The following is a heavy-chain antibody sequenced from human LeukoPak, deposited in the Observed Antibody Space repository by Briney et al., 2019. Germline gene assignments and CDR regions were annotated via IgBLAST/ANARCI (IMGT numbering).Heavy chain of an antibody. CDR2: IFRSGSYM. V-gene: IGHV3-21*01. D-gene: IGHD4-11*01. CDR3: ATTSPQTDDYRSKGAMAV. CDR1: GFTLSSYS. Sequence: PGGSLRLSCAASGFTLSSYSMNWVRQAPGKGLEWVSSIFRSGSYMFYADSVKGRFTISRDNAKSSLYLQMNSLRAEDTAVYYCATTSPQTDDYRSKGAMAVWGQGTTVNVSS. J-gene: IGHJ6*02.